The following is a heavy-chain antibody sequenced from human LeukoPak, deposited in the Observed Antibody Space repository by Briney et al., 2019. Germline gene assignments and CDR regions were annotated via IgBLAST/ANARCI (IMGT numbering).Heavy chain of an antibody. V-gene: IGHV1-2*02. D-gene: IGHD5-18*01. J-gene: IGHJ5*02. CDR2: INPNSGGT. CDR3: ARGESGYSYGTNWFDP. Sequence: ASVKVSCKASGYTFTGYYMHWVRQAPGQGLEWMGWINPNSGGTNYAQKFQGRVTMTRDTSISTAYMELSRLRSDDTAVYYCARGESGYSYGTNWFDPWGQGTLVTVSS. CDR1: GYTFTGYY.